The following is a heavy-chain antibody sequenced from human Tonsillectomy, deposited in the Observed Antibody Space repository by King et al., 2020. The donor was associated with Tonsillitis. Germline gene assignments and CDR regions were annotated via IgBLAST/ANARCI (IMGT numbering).Heavy chain of an antibody. CDR3: AASRGGGGNSISGY. V-gene: IGHV4-38-2*01. D-gene: IGHD4-23*01. CDR1: GYSIGSGYY. J-gene: IGHJ4*02. Sequence: QLQESGPGLVKPSETLSLTCAVSGYSIGSGYYWGWIRQPPGKGLEWIGSIYHSGSTYYSPSLKSRVTISVDTSKNQFSLKLSSVTAADTAVYYCAASRGGGGNSISGYWGQGTLVTVSS. CDR2: IYHSGST.